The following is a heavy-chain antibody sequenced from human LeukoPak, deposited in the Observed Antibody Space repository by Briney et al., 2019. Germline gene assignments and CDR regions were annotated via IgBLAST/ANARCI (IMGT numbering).Heavy chain of an antibody. V-gene: IGHV5-51*01. CDR1: GSSFTSYW. D-gene: IGHD3-22*01. CDR3: ASRDSITRTFNAFDI. CDR2: FYPGDSDT. Sequence: PGASLQISCQGSGSSFTSYWIGWVRQLPGKGLEWMGIFYPGDSDTRYSPSFQGQVTISTDKSISTAYLQWSSLKASDTAMYYCASRDSITRTFNAFDIWGQGTMVTVSS. J-gene: IGHJ3*02.